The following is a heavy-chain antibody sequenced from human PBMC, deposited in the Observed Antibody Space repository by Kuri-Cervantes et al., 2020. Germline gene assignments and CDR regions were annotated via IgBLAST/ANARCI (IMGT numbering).Heavy chain of an antibody. Sequence: GESLKISCAASGFTFSSYSMNWVRQAPGKGLEWVSSISSSSSYIYYAGSVKGRFTISRDNAKNSLYLQMNSLRDEDTAVYYCARRRNYYGSGLYQNDYGMDVWGQGTTVTVSS. V-gene: IGHV3-21*01. J-gene: IGHJ6*02. CDR1: GFTFSSYS. D-gene: IGHD3-10*01. CDR2: ISSSSSYI. CDR3: ARRRNYYGSGLYQNDYGMDV.